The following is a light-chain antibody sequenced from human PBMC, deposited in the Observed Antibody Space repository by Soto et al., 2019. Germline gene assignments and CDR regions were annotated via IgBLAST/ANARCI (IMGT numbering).Light chain of an antibody. Sequence: EIVMTQSPGTLSLSPGERATLSCRASQSVAANYLAWYQQKRGQAPRLLIFGASTLQSGVPSRFSGSGSGTDFTLSISCLQSEDFATYYCQQYYSFPLTFGGGTKV. CDR2: GAS. J-gene: IGKJ4*01. V-gene: IGKV3-15*01. CDR1: QSVAANY. CDR3: QQYYSFPLT.